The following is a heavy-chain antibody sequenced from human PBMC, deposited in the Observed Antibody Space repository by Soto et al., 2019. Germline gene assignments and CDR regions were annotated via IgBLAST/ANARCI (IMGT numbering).Heavy chain of an antibody. J-gene: IGHJ4*02. D-gene: IGHD6-13*01. CDR3: ARIVPSGYSSSWHYDY. Sequence: ASVKVSCKASGYTFTSYAMHWVRQAPGQRLEWMGWINAGNGNTKYSQKFQGRVTITRDTSASTAYMELSSLRSEDTAVYYCARIVPSGYSSSWHYDYWGQGTLVTVSS. V-gene: IGHV1-3*01. CDR2: INAGNGNT. CDR1: GYTFTSYA.